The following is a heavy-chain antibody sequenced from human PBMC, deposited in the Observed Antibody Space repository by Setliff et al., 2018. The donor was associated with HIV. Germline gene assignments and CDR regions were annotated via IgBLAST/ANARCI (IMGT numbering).Heavy chain of an antibody. CDR1: GGSISSGGYY. V-gene: IGHV4-31*03. J-gene: IGHJ6*03. D-gene: IGHD1-26*01. Sequence: SETLSLTCTVSGGSISSGGYYWSWIRQPPGKGLEWIGYIYYSGSTYYNPSLKSRVTISVDTSKNQFSLKLSSVTAADTAVYYCARRRPPPSGSYSKYYMDVWGKGTTVTVSS. CDR3: ARRRPPPSGSYSKYYMDV. CDR2: IYYSGST.